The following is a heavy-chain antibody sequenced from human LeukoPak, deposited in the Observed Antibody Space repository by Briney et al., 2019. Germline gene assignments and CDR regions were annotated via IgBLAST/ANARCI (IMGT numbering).Heavy chain of an antibody. J-gene: IGHJ4*02. Sequence: ASVPVSRKSSGYTFTDYFMHWVRQAPGQRLEWMGWINPNSGGTNYAQKFQGRVTMTRDTSISTAYVELSRLRSDDTSMYYCARDPGYNSSWYDYWGQGTLVTVSS. CDR1: GYTFTDYF. CDR2: INPNSGGT. CDR3: ARDPGYNSSWYDY. D-gene: IGHD6-13*01. V-gene: IGHV1-2*02.